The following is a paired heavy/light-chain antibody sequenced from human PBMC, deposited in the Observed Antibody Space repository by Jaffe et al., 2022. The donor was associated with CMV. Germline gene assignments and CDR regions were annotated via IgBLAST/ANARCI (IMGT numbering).Light chain of an antibody. CDR1: SSNIGSNI. Sequence: QSVLTQPPSASGTPGQRVTISCSGSSSNIGSNIVHWYQQLPGTAPKRLIYSNNQRPSGVPDRFSVSKSGTSASLAISGLQSEDEADYYCATWDDSLNGRWVFGGGTKLTVL. J-gene: IGLJ3*02. V-gene: IGLV1-44*01. CDR3: ATWDDSLNGRWV. CDR2: SNN.
Heavy chain of an antibody. CDR1: GYTFTTSW. CDR2: IYPGDSHT. V-gene: IGHV5-51*01. CDR3: AKGDSFDI. Sequence: EVQLVQSGAEVKKPGESLKISCKGSGYTFTTSWIGWVRQMPGKGLEWMGLIYPGDSHTRYSPSFQGQVTISADKSINTAYLYWSALKASDTAMYYCAKGDSFDIWGQGTMVTVSS. J-gene: IGHJ3*02.